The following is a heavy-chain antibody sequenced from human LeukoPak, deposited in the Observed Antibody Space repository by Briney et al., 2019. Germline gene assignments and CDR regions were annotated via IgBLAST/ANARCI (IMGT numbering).Heavy chain of an antibody. V-gene: IGHV3-66*01. J-gene: IGHJ4*02. Sequence: GGSLRLSCAASRFTVSSNYMSWVRQAPGKGLEWVSVIYSGGGTYYADSVKGRFTISRDNSKNTLYLQINSLRAEDTAVYYCARDLGSGFLQFDYWGQGTLVTVSS. CDR2: IYSGGGT. CDR1: RFTVSSNY. D-gene: IGHD6-19*01. CDR3: ARDLGSGFLQFDY.